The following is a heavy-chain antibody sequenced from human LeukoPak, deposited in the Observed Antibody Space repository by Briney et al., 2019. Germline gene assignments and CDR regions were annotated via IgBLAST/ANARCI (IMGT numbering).Heavy chain of an antibody. D-gene: IGHD3-22*01. Sequence: SQTLSLTCTVSGGSISSGDYYWSWVRQHPGKGLEWIGYIYYSGSTYYNPSLKSRVTISVDTSKNQFSLKLSSVTAADTAVYYCARGYYDSSGYYWFDPWGQGTLVTVSS. CDR3: ARGYYDSSGYYWFDP. J-gene: IGHJ5*02. V-gene: IGHV4-31*03. CDR1: GGSISSGDYY. CDR2: IYYSGST.